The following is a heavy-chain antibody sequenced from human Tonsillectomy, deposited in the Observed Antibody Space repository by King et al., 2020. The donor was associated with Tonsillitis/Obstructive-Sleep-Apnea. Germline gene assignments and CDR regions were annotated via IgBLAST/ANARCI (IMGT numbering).Heavy chain of an antibody. V-gene: IGHV3-9*01. CDR3: AKDIAGLAGATRYFVY. CDR2: ISWNSGSI. J-gene: IGHJ4*02. Sequence: VQLVESGGGLVQPGRSLRLSCAASGFTFDDYAMHWVRQAPGKGLEWVSSISWNSGSIGYAGSVKGRITISRDNAKNSLYLQMNSLRAEDTALYYCAKDIAGLAGATRYFVYWGQGTLVTVSS. D-gene: IGHD5-12*01. CDR1: GFTFDDYA.